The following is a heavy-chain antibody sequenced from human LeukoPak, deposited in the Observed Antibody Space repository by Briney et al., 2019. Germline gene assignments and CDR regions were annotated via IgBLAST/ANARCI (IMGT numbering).Heavy chain of an antibody. D-gene: IGHD4-23*01. Sequence: SVKVSCKASGGTFSSYAISWVRQAPGQGLEWMGRIIPIFGTAYYAQKFQGRVTITTDESTSTAYMELSSLRSEDTAVYYCARDPHYGGNSPYFFDYWGQGTLVTVSS. CDR3: ARDPHYGGNSPYFFDY. J-gene: IGHJ4*02. CDR2: IIPIFGTA. CDR1: GGTFSSYA. V-gene: IGHV1-69*05.